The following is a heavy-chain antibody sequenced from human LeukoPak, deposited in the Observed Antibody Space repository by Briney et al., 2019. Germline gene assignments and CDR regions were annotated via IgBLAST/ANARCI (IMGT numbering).Heavy chain of an antibody. V-gene: IGHV1-24*01. CDR1: GYTLTELS. CDR3: ATRSWYEEAFDI. CDR2: FDPEDGET. D-gene: IGHD6-13*01. Sequence: ASVKVSCKVSGYTLTELSMHWVRQAPGKGLGWMGGFDPEDGETIYAQKFQGRVTMTEDTSTDTAYMELSSLRSEDTAVYYRATRSWYEEAFDIWGQGTMVTVSS. J-gene: IGHJ3*02.